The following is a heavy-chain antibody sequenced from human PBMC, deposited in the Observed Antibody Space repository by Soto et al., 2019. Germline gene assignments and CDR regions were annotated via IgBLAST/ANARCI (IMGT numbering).Heavy chain of an antibody. CDR2: ISFGASEK. D-gene: IGHD3-10*01. V-gene: IGHV3-30*18. CDR1: GFTFRSYG. J-gene: IGHJ6*02. Sequence: QVQLVESGGGVVQPGRCLRLSCVASGFTFRSYGIPWVRQAPGKGLEWVAVISFGASEKYYADSVKGRFTISRDNSKNTLYLQMNSLRVEDTAVYYCAKVTSDRGYYYFAMDVWGQGTTVTVSS. CDR3: AKVTSDRGYYYFAMDV.